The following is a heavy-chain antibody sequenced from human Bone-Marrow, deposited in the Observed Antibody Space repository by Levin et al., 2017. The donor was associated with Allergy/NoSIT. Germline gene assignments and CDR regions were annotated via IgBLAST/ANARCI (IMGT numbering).Heavy chain of an antibody. V-gene: IGHV3-53*01. J-gene: IGHJ4*02. Sequence: SCAAAGFTVSSKFMSWVRQAPGKGLEWVSVIYSDGSTHYADSVKGRFTISRDNSENTLYLQMNSLRAEDTAFYYCARSINSQASAADYWGQGTLVTVSS. CDR1: GFTVSSKF. D-gene: IGHD1-1*01. CDR2: IYSDGST. CDR3: ARSINSQASAADY.